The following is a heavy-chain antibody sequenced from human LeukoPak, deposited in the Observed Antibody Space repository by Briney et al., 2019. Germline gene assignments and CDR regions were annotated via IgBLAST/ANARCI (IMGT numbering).Heavy chain of an antibody. D-gene: IGHD2-2*02. CDR2: ISYDGSNE. Sequence: GGSLRLSCAASGFTFSSYAMHWVRQAPGKGLEWVAVISYDGSNEYYADSVKGRFTISRDNSKNTLYLQMNSLRAEDTAVYYCASDRQYCSSTSFYTLMVTGLDYWGQGTLVTVSS. J-gene: IGHJ4*02. CDR1: GFTFSSYA. V-gene: IGHV3-30*04. CDR3: ASDRQYCSSTSFYTLMVTGLDY.